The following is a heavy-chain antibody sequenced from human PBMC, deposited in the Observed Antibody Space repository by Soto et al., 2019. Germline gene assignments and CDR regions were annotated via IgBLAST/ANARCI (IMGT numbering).Heavy chain of an antibody. D-gene: IGHD1-26*01. Sequence: ASVKVSCKASGYTFTSYAMHWVRQAPGQRLEWMGWISAYNGNTNYAQKLQGRVTMTTGTSTSTAYMELRSLRSDDTAVYYCARDAAVGLFDYWGQGTLVTVSS. CDR3: ARDAAVGLFDY. V-gene: IGHV1-18*01. CDR1: GYTFTSYA. CDR2: ISAYNGNT. J-gene: IGHJ4*02.